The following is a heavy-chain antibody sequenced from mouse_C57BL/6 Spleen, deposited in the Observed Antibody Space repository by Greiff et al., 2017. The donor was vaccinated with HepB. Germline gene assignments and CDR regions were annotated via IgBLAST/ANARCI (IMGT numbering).Heavy chain of an antibody. CDR2: IRNKANGYTT. CDR1: GFTFTDYY. Sequence: EVNVVESGGGLVQPGGSLSLSCAASGFTFTDYYMSWVRQPPGKALEWLGFIRNKANGYTTEYIASVKGRFTISRDNSQSILYLQMNALRAEDSATYYCARYSYGSSIYYAMDYWGQGTSVTVSS. V-gene: IGHV7-3*01. J-gene: IGHJ4*01. CDR3: ARYSYGSSIYYAMDY. D-gene: IGHD1-1*01.